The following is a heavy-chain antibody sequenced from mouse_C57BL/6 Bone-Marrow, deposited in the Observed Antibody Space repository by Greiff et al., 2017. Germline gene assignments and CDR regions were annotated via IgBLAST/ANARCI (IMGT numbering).Heavy chain of an antibody. CDR2: IWSGGST. V-gene: IGHV2-2*01. CDR3: ARIPTLLPFYYAMDN. D-gene: IGHD1-1*01. J-gene: IGHJ4*01. Sequence: VKLVESGPGLVQPSQSLSITCTVSGFSLTSYGVHWVRQSPGKGLEWLGVIWSGGSTDYNAAFISRLSISKDNSKSQVFFKMNSLQADDTAIYYCARIPTLLPFYYAMDNWGQGTSVTVSS. CDR1: GFSLTSYG.